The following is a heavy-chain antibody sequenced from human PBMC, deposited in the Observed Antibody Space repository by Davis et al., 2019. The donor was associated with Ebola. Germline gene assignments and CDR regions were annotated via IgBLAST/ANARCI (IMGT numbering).Heavy chain of an antibody. J-gene: IGHJ6*02. CDR1: GFTFSSYE. CDR3: AREESREAVAGTGYYYYGMDV. CDR2: ISSSGSTI. D-gene: IGHD6-19*01. Sequence: GGSLRLSCAASGFTFSSYEMNWVRQAPGKGLEWVSYISSSGSTIYYADSVKGRFTISRDNAKNSLYLQMNSLRAEDTAVYYCAREESREAVAGTGYYYYGMDVWGQGTTVTVSS. V-gene: IGHV3-48*03.